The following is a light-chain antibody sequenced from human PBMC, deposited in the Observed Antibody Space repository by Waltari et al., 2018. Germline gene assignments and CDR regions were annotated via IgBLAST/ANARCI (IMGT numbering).Light chain of an antibody. Sequence: QSALTHPASVSASPGQSITISCTGTSSDVGGYNYVSWYQQHPGKAAKLMSYAVSNRPSGVYNRFCGNKSGNTAYRPISGLQAADEADYYCSSYTSSSTYGFGTGTKFTVL. CDR3: SSYTSSSTYG. J-gene: IGLJ1*01. CDR1: SSDVGGYNY. CDR2: AVS. V-gene: IGLV2-14*01.